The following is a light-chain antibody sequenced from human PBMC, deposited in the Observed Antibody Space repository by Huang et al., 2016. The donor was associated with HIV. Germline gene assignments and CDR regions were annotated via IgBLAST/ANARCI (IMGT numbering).Light chain of an antibody. Sequence: EVVMTQSPGTLSVSPRERATLSCKTSQSIYNKLAWYQQKPGQAPRLLIYSTSTRATCVPARFSGGGSGTDFTLTISSLQSEDFGIYYCQHYSSWPPMYTFGQGTKLEI. J-gene: IGKJ2*01. CDR1: QSIYNK. CDR3: QHYSSWPPMYT. V-gene: IGKV3-15*01. CDR2: STS.